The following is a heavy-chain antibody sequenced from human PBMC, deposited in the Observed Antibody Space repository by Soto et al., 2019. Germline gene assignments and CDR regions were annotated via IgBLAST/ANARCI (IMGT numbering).Heavy chain of an antibody. V-gene: IGHV3-48*01. D-gene: IGHD4-17*01. J-gene: IGHJ4*02. Sequence: GGSLRLSCAASGFTFSSYSMNWVRQAPGKGLEWVSCVSGSSRSIYYAESVKGRFTISRDNAKNSLYLQMNSLRAEDTAVYYCARDYYGDYALDDWGQGTLGTVSS. CDR2: VSGSSRSI. CDR1: GFTFSSYS. CDR3: ARDYYGDYALDD.